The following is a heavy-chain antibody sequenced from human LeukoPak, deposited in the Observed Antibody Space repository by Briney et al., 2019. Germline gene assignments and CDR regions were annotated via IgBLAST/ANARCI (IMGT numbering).Heavy chain of an antibody. J-gene: IGHJ4*02. Sequence: GGSLRLSCAASGFTFSSYAMSWVRQAPGMGLQWVSSISGSGGNTYYADSVKGRFTISRDNSKNTLFLQMNSLRAEDTAVYFCAKRSEPVPIVGATFDYWGQGALVTVSS. CDR2: ISGSGGNT. D-gene: IGHD1-26*01. V-gene: IGHV3-23*01. CDR1: GFTFSSYA. CDR3: AKRSEPVPIVGATFDY.